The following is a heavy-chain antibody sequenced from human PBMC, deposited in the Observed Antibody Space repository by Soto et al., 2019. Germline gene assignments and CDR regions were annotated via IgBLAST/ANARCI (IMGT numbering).Heavy chain of an antibody. V-gene: IGHV3-11*01. CDR2: ISGNGEII. Sequence: PCRPQSPSCAPSGFTFSDYYIHWIRRAPGKGLEWISYISGNGEIIQYAASARGRFTISRDNAENSVYLEMDSLRAEDTALYYCARDVDADFRTDFDYWGRGTLVTVSS. J-gene: IGHJ4*02. CDR1: GFTFSDYY. CDR3: ARDVDADFRTDFDY. D-gene: IGHD4-17*01.